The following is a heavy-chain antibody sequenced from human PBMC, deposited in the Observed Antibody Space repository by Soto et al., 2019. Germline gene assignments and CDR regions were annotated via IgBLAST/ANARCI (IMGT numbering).Heavy chain of an antibody. D-gene: IGHD1-20*01. J-gene: IGHJ5*02. CDR1: GFTFSSYG. CDR2: ISYDGSNK. CDR3: AKGEYNWNDYRFDP. Sequence: QVQLVESGGGVVQPGRSLRLSCAASGFTFSSYGMHWVRQAPGKGLEWVAVISYDGSNKYYADSVKGRFTISRDNSKNTLYLQMNSLRAEDTAVYYCAKGEYNWNDYRFDPWGQGTLVTVSS. V-gene: IGHV3-30*18.